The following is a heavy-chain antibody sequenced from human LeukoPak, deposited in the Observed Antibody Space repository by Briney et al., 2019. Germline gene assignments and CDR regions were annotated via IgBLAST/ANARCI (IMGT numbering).Heavy chain of an antibody. D-gene: IGHD5-24*01. CDR3: ARRPPAAQRWLQYQDY. CDR2: INHSGST. CDR1: GGSFSGYY. Sequence: PSETLSLTCAVYGGSFSGYYWSWIRQPPGKGLEWIGEINHSGSTNYNPSLKSRVTISVDTSKNQFSLKLSSVTAADTAVYYRARRPPAAQRWLQYQDYWGQGTLVTVSS. J-gene: IGHJ4*02. V-gene: IGHV4-34*01.